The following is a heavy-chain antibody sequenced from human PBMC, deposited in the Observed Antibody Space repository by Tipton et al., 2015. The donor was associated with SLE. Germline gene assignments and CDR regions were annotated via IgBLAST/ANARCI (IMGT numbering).Heavy chain of an antibody. CDR2: IYYSGST. V-gene: IGHV4-39*07. CDR1: GGSTSSYY. Sequence: TLSLTCTVSGGSTSSYYWSWIRQPPGKGLAWIGSIYYSGSTYYNPSLKSRVPISVDTSKHQFSLKLSSVTAADTAVSYCARQSWHLAFAFAFCGQG. J-gene: IGHJ4*02. CDR3: ARQSWHLAFAFAF.